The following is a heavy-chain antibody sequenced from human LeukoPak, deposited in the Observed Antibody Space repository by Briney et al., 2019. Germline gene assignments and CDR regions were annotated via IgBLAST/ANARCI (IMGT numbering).Heavy chain of an antibody. D-gene: IGHD1-1*01. CDR2: ISGSGGST. CDR1: GFTFSSYA. V-gene: IGHV3-23*01. CDR3: AAGNYYYYYYGMDV. Sequence: PGGSLRLSCAASGFTFSSYAMRWVRQAPGKGLEWVSAISGSGGSTYYADSVKGRFNISRDNSKNTLYLQMNSLRVEDTAVYYCAAGNYYYYYYGMDVWGQGNTVTVSS. J-gene: IGHJ6*02.